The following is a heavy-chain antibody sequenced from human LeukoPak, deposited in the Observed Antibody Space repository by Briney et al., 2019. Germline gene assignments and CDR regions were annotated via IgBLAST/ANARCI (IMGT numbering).Heavy chain of an antibody. J-gene: IGHJ6*03. V-gene: IGHV1-2*02. CDR2: INPNSGGP. CDR3: ARVGYCTHGACYSMDL. Sequence: ASVKVSCKASGYAFTAHYIHWVRQAPGQGFEWMGWINPNSGGPNYAQKFQGRVTMTRDTSISTAYMELSRLRSDDTAVYYCARVGYCTHGACYSMDLWGKGTTVIVSS. D-gene: IGHD2-8*01. CDR1: GYAFTAHY.